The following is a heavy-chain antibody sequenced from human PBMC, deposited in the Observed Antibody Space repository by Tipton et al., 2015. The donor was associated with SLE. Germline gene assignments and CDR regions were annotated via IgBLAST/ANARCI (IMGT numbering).Heavy chain of an antibody. D-gene: IGHD3-3*01. CDR2: IYTSGST. Sequence: TLSLTCTVSGGSISSYYWSWIRQPAGKGLEWIWRIYTSGSTNYNPSLKSRVTISVDTSKNQFSLKLSSVTAADTAVYYCARACDFCNWFDPWGQGTLVTVSS. J-gene: IGHJ5*02. CDR1: GGSISSYY. V-gene: IGHV4-4*07. CDR3: ARACDFCNWFDP.